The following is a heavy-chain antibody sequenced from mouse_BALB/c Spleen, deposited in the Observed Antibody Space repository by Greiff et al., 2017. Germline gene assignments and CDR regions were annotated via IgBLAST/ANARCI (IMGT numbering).Heavy chain of an antibody. D-gene: IGHD2-1*01. CDR1: GFTFSSYA. Sequence: EVHLVESGGGLVKPGGSLKLSCAATGFTFSSYAMSWVRQSPEKRLEWVAEISSGGSYTYYPDTVTGRFTISRDNAKNTLYLEMSSLRSEDTAMYYCARDLYYGNYYAMDYWGQGTSVTVSS. CDR3: ARDLYYGNYYAMDY. V-gene: IGHV5-9-4*01. J-gene: IGHJ4*01. CDR2: ISSGGSYT.